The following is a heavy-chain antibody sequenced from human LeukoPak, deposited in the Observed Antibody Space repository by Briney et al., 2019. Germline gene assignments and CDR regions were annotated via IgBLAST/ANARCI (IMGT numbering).Heavy chain of an antibody. V-gene: IGHV3-20*04. CDR3: ARVKGSGYRNSIDY. D-gene: IGHD3-3*01. CDR1: GFTFDDYA. Sequence: GGSLRLSCAASGFTFDDYAMNWVRQAPGKGLEWVSGINWNGRSTYYRDSVKGRFTISRDNAKNSLYLQMNSLRAEDTALYYCARVKGSGYRNSIDYWGQGTLVTVSS. J-gene: IGHJ4*02. CDR2: INWNGRST.